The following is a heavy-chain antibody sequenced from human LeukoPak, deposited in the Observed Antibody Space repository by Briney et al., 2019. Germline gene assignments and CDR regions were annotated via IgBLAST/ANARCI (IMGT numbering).Heavy chain of an antibody. CDR2: INHSGNT. V-gene: IGHV4-34*01. Sequence: SETLSLTCAVYGGSFSGYYWSWIRQPPGKGLEWIGEINHSGNTNYNPSLKSRVTISVDTSKNRFSLKLSSVTAADTAVYYCAITDQYCSSTSCYFGYWGQGTLVTVSS. D-gene: IGHD2-2*01. CDR3: AITDQYCSSTSCYFGY. CDR1: GGSFSGYY. J-gene: IGHJ4*02.